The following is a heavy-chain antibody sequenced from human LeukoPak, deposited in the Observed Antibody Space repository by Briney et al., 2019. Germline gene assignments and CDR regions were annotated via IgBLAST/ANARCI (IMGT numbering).Heavy chain of an antibody. D-gene: IGHD5-18*01. Sequence: GGSLRLSCEASTFTFTPGWMSWVRQAPGKGLEWVAMMKRDGGEKHYVDSVRGRFTISRDNAKNPLYLQMDSLRDEDTAVYYCASLDTAHPSGVHWGQGTLVTVSS. J-gene: IGHJ4*02. CDR1: TFTFTPGW. CDR3: ASLDTAHPSGVH. CDR2: MKRDGGEK. V-gene: IGHV3-7*01.